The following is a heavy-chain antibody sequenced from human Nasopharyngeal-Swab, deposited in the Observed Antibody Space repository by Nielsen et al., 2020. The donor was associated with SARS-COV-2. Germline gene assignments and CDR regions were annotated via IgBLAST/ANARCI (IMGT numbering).Heavy chain of an antibody. CDR2: ISTTTATI. J-gene: IGHJ5*02. CDR3: ARGGSASGISYNWFDP. D-gene: IGHD3-10*01. Sequence: GESLKISCAASGLGFSNYEMNWVRQAPGKGLEWISYISTTTATIYYADSVKGRFTISRDNAKNSLYLQMNSLRAEDTAVYYCARGGSASGISYNWFDPWGQGTLVSVSS. V-gene: IGHV3-48*03. CDR1: GLGFSNYE.